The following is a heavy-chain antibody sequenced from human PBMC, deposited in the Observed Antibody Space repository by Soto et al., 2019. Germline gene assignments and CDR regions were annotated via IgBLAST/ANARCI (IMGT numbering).Heavy chain of an antibody. J-gene: IGHJ4*02. CDR2: ISWNSGST. Sequence: GGSLRLSCSASGFTFSSYAMSWVRPAPGKGLEWVSAISWNSGSTGYADSVKGRFTISRDNSKNSLYLQMNSLRAEDTALYYCAKDPAPYGDYVFDYWGQGTLVTVSS. V-gene: IGHV3-23*01. D-gene: IGHD4-17*01. CDR1: GFTFSSYA. CDR3: AKDPAPYGDYVFDY.